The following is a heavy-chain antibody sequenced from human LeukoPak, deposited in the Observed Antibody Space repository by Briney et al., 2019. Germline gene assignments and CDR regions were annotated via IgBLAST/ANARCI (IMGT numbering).Heavy chain of an antibody. CDR2: INAGNGNT. CDR3: ARDRNVYYFDY. CDR1: GYTFTSYA. D-gene: IGHD1-14*01. J-gene: IGHJ4*02. Sequence: GASVKVSCKASGYTFTSYAMHWVRQAPGQTLEWMGWINAGNGNTKYSQKFQGRVTITRNTSASTAYMELSSLRSEDTAVYYCARDRNVYYFDYWGQGTLVTVSS. V-gene: IGHV1-3*01.